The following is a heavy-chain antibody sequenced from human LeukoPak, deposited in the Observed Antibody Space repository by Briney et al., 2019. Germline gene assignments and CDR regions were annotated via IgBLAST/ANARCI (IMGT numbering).Heavy chain of an antibody. V-gene: IGHV1-2*02. J-gene: IGHJ5*02. Sequence: ASVKVSCEASGYTFTSHYLHWVRQAPGQGLEWMGWINPTSGGTNYLQKFQGRVVMTRDTSIGTVYMELSSLTSGDTAVYFCARSRSFSGYGAFGPWGQGTLVTVSS. CDR1: GYTFTSHY. CDR2: INPTSGGT. CDR3: ARSRSFSGYGAFGP. D-gene: IGHD5-12*01.